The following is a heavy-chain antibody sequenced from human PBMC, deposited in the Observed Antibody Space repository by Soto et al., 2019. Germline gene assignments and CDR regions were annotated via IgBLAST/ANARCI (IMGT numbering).Heavy chain of an antibody. Sequence: HPGGSLRLSCSASGISFITTAMHWVRQAPGKGLEYVSGITYNGGSTYYADSVKGRFTISRDNSKNTLYLQMSSLRAADTALYYCVKGGRTTVTEFDYWGQGTLVTVSS. CDR2: ITYNGGST. CDR3: VKGGRTTVTEFDY. J-gene: IGHJ4*02. V-gene: IGHV3-64D*08. CDR1: GISFITTA. D-gene: IGHD4-4*01.